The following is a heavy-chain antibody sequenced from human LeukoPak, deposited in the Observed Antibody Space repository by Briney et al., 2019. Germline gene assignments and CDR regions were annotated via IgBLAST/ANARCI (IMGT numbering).Heavy chain of an antibody. CDR3: ARSGTGYEKAFFDY. V-gene: IGHV3-11*06. Sequence: GGSLRLSCAASGXTFSDYYMSWIRQAPGKGLEWVSFISSSSSNINYADSVEGRFTISRDNAKNSLYLQMNSLRAEDTAVYYCARSGTGYEKAFFDYWGQGTLVTVSS. D-gene: IGHD5-12*01. J-gene: IGHJ4*02. CDR2: ISSSSSNI. CDR1: GXTFSDYY.